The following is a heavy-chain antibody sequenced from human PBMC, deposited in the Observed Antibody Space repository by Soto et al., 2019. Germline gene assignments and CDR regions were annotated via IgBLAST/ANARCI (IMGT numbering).Heavy chain of an antibody. CDR1: GFTFSDYY. V-gene: IGHV3-11*06. J-gene: IGHJ4*02. D-gene: IGHD1-1*01. Sequence: GVSLRLSCAASGFTFSDYYMSWIRQAPGKGLEWLSYSSDSGTFTRYADSVKGRFSISRDNAKKSLYLQINSLRGEDTAIYYCARSGDNYNLLDCWGQGTPVT. CDR2: SSDSGTFT. CDR3: ARSGDNYNLLDC.